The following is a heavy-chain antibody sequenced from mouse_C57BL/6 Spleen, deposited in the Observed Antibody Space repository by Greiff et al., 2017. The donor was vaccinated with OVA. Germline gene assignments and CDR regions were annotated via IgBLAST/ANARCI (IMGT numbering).Heavy chain of an antibody. J-gene: IGHJ4*01. V-gene: IGHV14-3*01. CDR3: AIDYDGGYAMDY. Sequence: VQLQQSVAELVRPGASVKLSCTAYGFKIKNKELHWVKQRPESGLEWIGRIDPANGHTTYAPKFQGKATITADTSSNTAYLQLSSLTSEDTAIYYCAIDYDGGYAMDYWGQGTSVTVSS. CDR1: GFKIKNKE. D-gene: IGHD2-4*01. CDR2: IDPANGHT.